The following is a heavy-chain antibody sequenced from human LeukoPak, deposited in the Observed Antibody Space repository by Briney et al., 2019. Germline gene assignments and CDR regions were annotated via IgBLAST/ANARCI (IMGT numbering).Heavy chain of an antibody. V-gene: IGHV4-30-4*08. CDR3: ARGDLEEQLRWFDP. CDR1: GGSISSGDYY. CDR2: IYYSGST. D-gene: IGHD6-6*01. J-gene: IGHJ5*02. Sequence: SQTLSLTCTVSGGSISSGDYYWSWIRQPPGKGLEWIGYIYYSGSTYYNPSLKSRVTISVDTSKNQFSLKLSSVTPEDTAVYYCARGDLEEQLRWFDPWGQGTLVTVSS.